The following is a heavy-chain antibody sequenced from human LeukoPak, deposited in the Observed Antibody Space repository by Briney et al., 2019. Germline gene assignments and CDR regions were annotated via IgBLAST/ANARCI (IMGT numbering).Heavy chain of an antibody. J-gene: IGHJ4*02. Sequence: SETLSLTCTVSGGSISSYYWSWIRQPPGKGLEWIGYIYYSGSTNYNPSLKSRVTISVDTSKNQFSLELSSVTAADTAVYYCARDTGSGSAYFENWGQGSLVTVSS. V-gene: IGHV4-59*01. CDR1: GGSISSYY. D-gene: IGHD3-10*01. CDR3: ARDTGSGSAYFEN. CDR2: IYYSGST.